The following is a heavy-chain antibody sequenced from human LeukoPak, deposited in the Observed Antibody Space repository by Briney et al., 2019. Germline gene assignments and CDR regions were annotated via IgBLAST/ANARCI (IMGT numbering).Heavy chain of an antibody. J-gene: IGHJ4*02. Sequence: PGGSLRLSCAASGFTFSNAWMSWVRQAPGKGLEWVGRIKSKTDGGTTDYAAPVKGRFTISRDDSKNTLYLQMNSLKTEDTAVYYCTTSFQEDFWSGYYNFDYWGQGTLVTVSS. D-gene: IGHD3-3*01. CDR1: GFTFSNAW. CDR3: TTSFQEDFWSGYYNFDY. V-gene: IGHV3-15*01. CDR2: IKSKTDGGTT.